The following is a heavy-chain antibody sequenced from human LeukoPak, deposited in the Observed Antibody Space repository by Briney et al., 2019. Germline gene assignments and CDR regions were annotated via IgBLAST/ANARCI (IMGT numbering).Heavy chain of an antibody. CDR1: GFTFDDYA. D-gene: IGHD2-2*02. V-gene: IGHV3-9*01. Sequence: HPGRSLRLSCAASGFTFDDYAMHWVRQAPGKGLEWVSGISWNSGSIGYADSVKGRFTISRDNSKNTLYLQMNSLRAEDTAVYYCARCLDIVVVPAAIFSWFDPWGQGTLVTVSS. CDR2: ISWNSGSI. CDR3: ARCLDIVVVPAAIFSWFDP. J-gene: IGHJ5*02.